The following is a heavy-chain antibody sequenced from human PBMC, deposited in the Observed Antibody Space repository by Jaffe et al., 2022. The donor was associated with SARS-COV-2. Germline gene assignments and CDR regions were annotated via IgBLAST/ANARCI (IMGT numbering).Heavy chain of an antibody. J-gene: IGHJ6*03. CDR3: ARLYSGSSRSYFYYMDV. V-gene: IGHV3-49*03. CDR2: IRSKAYGGTT. CDR1: GFTFGDYG. Sequence: QVVESGGGLVQPGRSLRLSCTGSGFTFGDYGMNWFRQAPGKGLEWVSFIRSKAYGGTTEYGASVKGRFTISRDDSESIAYLQMNSLRTEDTAVYYCARLYSGSSRSYFYYMDVWGKGTTVTVSS. D-gene: IGHD1-26*01.